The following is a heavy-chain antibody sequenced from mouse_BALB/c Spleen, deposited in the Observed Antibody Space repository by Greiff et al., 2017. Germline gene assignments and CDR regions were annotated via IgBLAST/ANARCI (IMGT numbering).Heavy chain of an antibody. D-gene: IGHD2-1*01. CDR3: TRDLLNYAMDY. J-gene: IGHJ4*01. V-gene: IGHV5-6-4*01. CDR1: GFTFSSYT. CDR2: ISSGGSYT. Sequence: EVKVEESGGGLVKPGGSLKLSCAASGFTFSSYTMSWVRQTPEKRLEWVATISSGGSYTYYPDSVKGRFTISRDNAKNTLYLQMSSLKSEDTAMYYCTRDLLNYAMDYWGQGTSVTVSS.